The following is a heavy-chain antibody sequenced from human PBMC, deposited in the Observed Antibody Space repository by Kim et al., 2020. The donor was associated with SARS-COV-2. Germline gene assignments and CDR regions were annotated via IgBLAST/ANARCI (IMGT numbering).Heavy chain of an antibody. J-gene: IGHJ5*02. V-gene: IGHV1-18*01. CDR2: ISAYNGNT. Sequence: ASVKVSCKASGYTFTSYGISWVRQAPGQGLEWMGWISAYNGNTNYAQKLQGRVTMTTDTSTSTAYMELRSLRSDDTAVYYCARIAAAGTRDDNWFDPWGQGTLVTVSS. CDR1: GYTFTSYG. D-gene: IGHD6-13*01. CDR3: ARIAAAGTRDDNWFDP.